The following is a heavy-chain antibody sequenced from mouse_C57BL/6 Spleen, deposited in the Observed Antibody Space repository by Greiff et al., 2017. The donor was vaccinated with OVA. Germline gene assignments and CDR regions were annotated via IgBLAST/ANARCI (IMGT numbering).Heavy chain of an antibody. J-gene: IGHJ4*01. Sequence: QVQLQQSGAELARPGASVKLSCKASGYTFTSYGISWVKQRTGQGLEWIGEIYPRSGNTYYNEKFKGKATPTADKSSSTAYMEVRSLTSEDSAVYFCARLNKSPGYYAMDDWGQGTSVTVSS. D-gene: IGHD3-1*01. CDR2: IYPRSGNT. CDR3: ARLNKSPGYYAMDD. V-gene: IGHV1-81*01. CDR1: GYTFTSYG.